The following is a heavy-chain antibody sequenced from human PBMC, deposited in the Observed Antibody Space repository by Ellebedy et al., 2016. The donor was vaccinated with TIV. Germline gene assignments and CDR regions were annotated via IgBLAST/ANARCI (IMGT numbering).Heavy chain of an antibody. CDR2: INPSGGST. CDR1: GYTFTSYY. J-gene: IGHJ6*02. D-gene: IGHD6-13*01. CDR3: ARDRSSSYAGGDYYYYGMDV. Sequence: ASVKVSXXASGYTFTSYYMHWVRQAPGQGLEWMGIINPSGGSTSYAQKFQGRVTMTRDTSTSTVYMELSSLRSEDTAVYYCARDRSSSYAGGDYYYYGMDVWGQGTTVTVSS. V-gene: IGHV1-46*01.